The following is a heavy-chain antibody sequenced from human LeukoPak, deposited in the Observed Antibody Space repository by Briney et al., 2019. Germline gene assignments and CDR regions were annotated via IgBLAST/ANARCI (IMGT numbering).Heavy chain of an antibody. CDR3: ARHASVDGNWPRPLDY. J-gene: IGHJ4*02. Sequence: SETLSLTCTVSGGSISSSNYYWGWIGQPQGKGLEWIGNIYYSGSTYYKPSLKTRVTISVDTSRNQFSLKLTSVTAADTAVYYCARHASVDGNWPRPLDYWGQGSLVTVSS. D-gene: IGHD6-19*01. CDR2: IYYSGST. V-gene: IGHV4-39*01. CDR1: GGSISSSNYY.